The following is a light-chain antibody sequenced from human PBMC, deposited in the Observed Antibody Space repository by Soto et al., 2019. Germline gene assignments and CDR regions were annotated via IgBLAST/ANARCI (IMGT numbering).Light chain of an antibody. CDR1: QSVTSNS. Sequence: EIVLTQSPGTLSLSPGERATLPCRASQSVTSNSLAWFQQKPGQAPRLLIYGAPNRATGIPDRFSGSGSGTDFTLTISRLEPEDFAVYYCQQYTGLPRTFGQGTKVDI. V-gene: IGKV3-20*01. CDR3: QQYTGLPRT. J-gene: IGKJ1*01. CDR2: GAP.